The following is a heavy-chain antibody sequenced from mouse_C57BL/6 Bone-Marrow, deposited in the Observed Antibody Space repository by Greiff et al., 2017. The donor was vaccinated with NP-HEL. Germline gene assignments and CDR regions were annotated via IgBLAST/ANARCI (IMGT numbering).Heavy chain of an antibody. CDR1: GYTFTSYW. J-gene: IGHJ4*01. CDR3: ARSVYYYGSSCAMDY. Sequence: VQLQQPGAELVRPGSSVKLSCKASGYTFTSYWMDWVKQRPGQGLEWIGNIYPSDSETHYNQKFKDKATLTVDKSSSTAYMQLSSLTSEDSAVFYCARSVYYYGSSCAMDYWGQGTSVTVSS. D-gene: IGHD1-1*01. V-gene: IGHV1-61*01. CDR2: IYPSDSET.